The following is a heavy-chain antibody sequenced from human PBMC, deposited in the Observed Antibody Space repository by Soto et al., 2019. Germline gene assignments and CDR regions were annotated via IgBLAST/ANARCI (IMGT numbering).Heavy chain of an antibody. V-gene: IGHV3-23*01. CDR1: GFTFSSYT. CDR3: AKYDRPGIAAAADY. CDR2: ISGSGATT. Sequence: EVQLLESGGGLVQPGGSLRLSCAASGFTFSSYTMTWVRQAPGKGLEWVSTISGSGATTYYTDSVKGRFTISRDNSENTLYLQMNGLRAEDTAVYYCAKYDRPGIAAAADYWGQGTLVTVSS. D-gene: IGHD6-13*01. J-gene: IGHJ4*02.